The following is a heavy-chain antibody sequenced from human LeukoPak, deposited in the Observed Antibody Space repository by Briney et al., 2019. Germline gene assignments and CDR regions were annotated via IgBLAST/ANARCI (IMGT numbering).Heavy chain of an antibody. CDR3: ARAGQEWFGELGFDQ. J-gene: IGHJ4*02. CDR2: ISTSSSYI. Sequence: PGGSLRLSCAASGFTFSSYSMNWVRQAPGKGLEWVSSISTSSSYINYADSVKGRFTISRDNAKNSLYLQTNSLRAEDTAVYYCARAGQEWFGELGFDQWGQGTLVIVSS. CDR1: GFTFSSYS. D-gene: IGHD3-10*01. V-gene: IGHV3-21*01.